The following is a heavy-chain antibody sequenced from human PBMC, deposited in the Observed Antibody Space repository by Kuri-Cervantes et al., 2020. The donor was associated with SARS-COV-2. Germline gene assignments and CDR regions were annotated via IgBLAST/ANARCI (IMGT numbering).Heavy chain of an antibody. D-gene: IGHD4-11*01. V-gene: IGHV4-39*07. CDR1: GGSISSSSYY. CDR3: ARRRQSPLDWFDP. CDR2: IYYSGST. Sequence: SETLSLTCTVSGGSISSSSYYWGWIRQPPGKGLEWIGSIYYSGSTYYNPSLKSRVTISVDTSKNQFSLKLSSVTAADTAVYYCARRRQSPLDWFDPWGQGTLVTVSS. J-gene: IGHJ5*02.